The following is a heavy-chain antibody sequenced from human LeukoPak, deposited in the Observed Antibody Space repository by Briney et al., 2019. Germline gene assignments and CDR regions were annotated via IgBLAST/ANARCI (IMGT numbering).Heavy chain of an antibody. CDR3: AAESPDAFDI. J-gene: IGHJ3*02. V-gene: IGHV3-66*01. CDR2: IYSGGST. CDR1: GFTFSSYA. Sequence: PGGSLRLSCAASGFTFSSYAMSWVRQAPGKGLEWVSVIYSGGSTYYADSVKGRFTISRDNSKNTLYLQMNSLRAEDTAVYYCAAESPDAFDIWGQGTMVTVSS.